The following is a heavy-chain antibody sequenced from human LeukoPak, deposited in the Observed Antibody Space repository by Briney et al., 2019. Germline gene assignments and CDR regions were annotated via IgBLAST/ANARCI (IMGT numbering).Heavy chain of an antibody. CDR3: ARDSFRITIFGGKKRYFDY. Sequence: PGGSLRLSCAASGFTFSSYAMHWVRQAPGKGLEWVTVISYEGSNKYYADSVKGRFTISRDNAKNSLYLQMNSLRAEDTAVYYCARDSFRITIFGGKKRYFDYWGQGTLVTVSS. J-gene: IGHJ4*02. CDR2: ISYEGSNK. D-gene: IGHD3-3*01. V-gene: IGHV3-30-3*01. CDR1: GFTFSSYA.